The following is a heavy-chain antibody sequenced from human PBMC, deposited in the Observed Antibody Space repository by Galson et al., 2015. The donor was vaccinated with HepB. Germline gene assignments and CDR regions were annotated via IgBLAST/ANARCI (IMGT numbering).Heavy chain of an antibody. V-gene: IGHV3-33*06. Sequence: SLRLSCAASGFTFSSYGMHWVRQAPGKGLEWVAVIWYDGSNKYYADSVKGRFTISRDNSKNTLFLQMSSLRAEDTAVYYCVKDFSMTTVTTGDYWGQGTLVTVSS. J-gene: IGHJ4*02. CDR3: VKDFSMTTVTTGDY. CDR1: GFTFSSYG. CDR2: IWYDGSNK. D-gene: IGHD4-17*01.